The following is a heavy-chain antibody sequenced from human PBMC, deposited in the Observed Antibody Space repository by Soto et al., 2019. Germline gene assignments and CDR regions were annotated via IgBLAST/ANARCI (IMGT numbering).Heavy chain of an antibody. CDR1: GFTFSSYG. CDR2: ISYDGSNK. D-gene: IGHD6-19*01. J-gene: IGHJ4*02. CDR3: AKDRGYSSGVFDY. Sequence: SLRLSCAASGFTFSSYGMHWVRQAPGKGLEWVAVISYDGSNKYYADSVKGRFTISRDNSKNTLYLQMNSLRADDTAVYYCAKDRGYSSGVFDYWGQGALVTVSS. V-gene: IGHV3-30*18.